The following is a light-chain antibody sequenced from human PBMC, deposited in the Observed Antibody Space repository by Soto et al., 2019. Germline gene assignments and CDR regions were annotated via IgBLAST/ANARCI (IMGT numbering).Light chain of an antibody. V-gene: IGKV1-5*01. J-gene: IGKJ1*01. CDR1: QSISGW. CDR3: QQYSSYWRT. Sequence: DIQMTQSPSTLSASVGDRVTITCRASQSISGWLAWYQQKPGKAPKLLIYDASSLESGVPSRFSGSGSATEFALTISGLQPDDFATYYCQQYSSYWRTFGQGTKVEIK. CDR2: DAS.